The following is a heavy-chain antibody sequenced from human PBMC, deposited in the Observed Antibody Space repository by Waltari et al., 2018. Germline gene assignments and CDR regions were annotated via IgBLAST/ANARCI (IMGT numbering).Heavy chain of an antibody. CDR1: GGSISSYY. D-gene: IGHD6-19*01. CDR2: IYYSGST. Sequence: QVQLQESGPGLVKPSETLSLTCTVSGGSISSYYWSWIRQPPGKGLEWIGYIYYSGSTNYNPSLKSRVTISVDTSKNQFSLKLSSVTAADTAVYYCAREKAVAGYYYYYYMDVWGKGTTVTVSS. CDR3: AREKAVAGYYYYYYMDV. J-gene: IGHJ6*03. V-gene: IGHV4-59*01.